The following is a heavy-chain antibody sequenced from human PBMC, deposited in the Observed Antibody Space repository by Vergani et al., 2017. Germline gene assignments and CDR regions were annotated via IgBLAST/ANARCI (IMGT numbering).Heavy chain of an antibody. CDR2: ISPDGDIT. CDR3: GTGTKEPY. J-gene: IGHJ4*02. CDR1: GFAFDRYW. D-gene: IGHD4-17*01. Sequence: EEQLVESGGGLVQPGGSLRLSCAASGFAFDRYWMHWVRQTPEKGLVWVSRISPDGDITLTADSVKGRFTISRDNARTTLYLQMTNLGDEDAAVYYCGTGTKEPYWGQGTLVTVSS. V-gene: IGHV3-74*01.